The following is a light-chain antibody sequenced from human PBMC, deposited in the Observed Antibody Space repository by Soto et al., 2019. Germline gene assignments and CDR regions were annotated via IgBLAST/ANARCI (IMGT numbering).Light chain of an antibody. CDR1: GSDIAVYDF. J-gene: IGLJ2*01. CDR3: SSFAGDNTLV. CDR2: EVY. V-gene: IGLV2-8*01. Sequence: QSALTQPPSASGSPGQSVTISCAGTGSDIAVYDFVSWYQQHPDKAPKLIIYEVYKRPSGVPDRFSASKSGHTASLTVSGLQAEDEADYYCSSFAGDNTLVFGGGTKLTVL.